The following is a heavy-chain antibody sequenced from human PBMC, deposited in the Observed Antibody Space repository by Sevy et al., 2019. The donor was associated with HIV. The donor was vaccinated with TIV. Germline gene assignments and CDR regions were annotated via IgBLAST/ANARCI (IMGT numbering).Heavy chain of an antibody. CDR2: IWFDGSNS. Sequence: GGSLRLSCAASGFSFSSYGMHWVRQAPGKGLEWVAHIWFDGSNSYYADSVKGRFTISRDTSKNTVYLQMNSLRAEDTAVYYCARDHEFYDYGDYGPTFFPDYWGQGNLVTVSS. CDR1: GFSFSSYG. J-gene: IGHJ4*02. D-gene: IGHD4-17*01. CDR3: ARDHEFYDYGDYGPTFFPDY. V-gene: IGHV3-33*01.